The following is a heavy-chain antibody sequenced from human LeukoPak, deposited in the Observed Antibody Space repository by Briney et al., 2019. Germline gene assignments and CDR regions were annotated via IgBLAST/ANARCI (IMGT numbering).Heavy chain of an antibody. V-gene: IGHV4-61*02. CDR2: IYTSGST. CDR1: GGSINSGNYY. CDR3: ARQGYSSGWVDY. J-gene: IGHJ4*02. Sequence: SQTLSLTCTVSGGSINSGNYYWSWIRQPAGKGLEWIGRIYTSGSTNYSPSLKSRVTISVDRSKNQFSLKLSSVTAADTAVYYCARQGYSSGWVDYWGQGTLVTVSS. D-gene: IGHD6-19*01.